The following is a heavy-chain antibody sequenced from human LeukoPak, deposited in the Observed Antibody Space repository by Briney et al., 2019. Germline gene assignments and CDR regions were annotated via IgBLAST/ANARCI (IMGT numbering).Heavy chain of an antibody. Sequence: ASEKVSCKASGYTFTAYYIHWVRQAPGQGLEWLGWINPNSGDTNYAQKFQGRVTMTRDTSITTAYMELSKLKSDDTAVYYCARGLMSAVGVGYFDYWGQGTLVTVSS. CDR1: GYTFTAYY. CDR2: INPNSGDT. CDR3: ARGLMSAVGVGYFDY. V-gene: IGHV1-2*02. J-gene: IGHJ4*02. D-gene: IGHD1-26*01.